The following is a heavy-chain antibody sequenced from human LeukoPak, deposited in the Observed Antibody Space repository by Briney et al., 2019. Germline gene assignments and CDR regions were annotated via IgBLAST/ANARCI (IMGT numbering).Heavy chain of an antibody. CDR1: GFTFSSYA. CDR2: ISGSGGST. J-gene: IGHJ4*02. Sequence: GGSLRLSCAASGFTFSSYAMTWVRQAPEKGLEWVSSISGSGGSTYYADSVKGRFTISRDNAKNTLYLQMNSLRAEDTAVYYCARVPNSSGWYATYWGQGTLVTVSS. CDR3: ARVPNSSGWYATY. V-gene: IGHV3-23*01. D-gene: IGHD6-19*01.